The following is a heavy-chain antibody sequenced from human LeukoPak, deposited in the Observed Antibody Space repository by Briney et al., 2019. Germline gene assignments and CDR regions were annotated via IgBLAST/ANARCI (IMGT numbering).Heavy chain of an antibody. CDR3: ATVLSHGYSDS. V-gene: IGHV4-4*02. CDR1: GGSISSSNW. J-gene: IGHJ4*02. D-gene: IGHD5-18*01. CDR2: IYHSGST. Sequence: SESLSLTCAVSGGSISSSNWWSWVRQPPGRGLEWIGEIYHSGSTNYNPSLKSRVTISLDTSKNQFSLRLNSVTAADTAVYYCATVLSHGYSDSWGQGTLVTVSS.